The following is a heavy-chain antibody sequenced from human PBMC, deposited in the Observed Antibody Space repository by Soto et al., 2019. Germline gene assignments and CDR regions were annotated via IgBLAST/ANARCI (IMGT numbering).Heavy chain of an antibody. CDR1: GYSFTSYW. CDR2: IYPGDSAT. CDR3: VSQTQFSTGRDYYGMDV. J-gene: IGHJ6*02. Sequence: GESLKISCNGSGYSFTSYWIGWVPQIPGKDLDWMGIIYPGDSATGYSPSFQGQLTISADKSISTAYLQWSSIKASDTAMASCVSQTQFSTGRDYYGMDVCGQGSTVTFSS. V-gene: IGHV5-51*01. D-gene: IGHD4-4*01.